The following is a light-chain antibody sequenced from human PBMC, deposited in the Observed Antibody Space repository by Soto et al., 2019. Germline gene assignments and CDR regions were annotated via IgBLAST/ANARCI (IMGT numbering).Light chain of an antibody. Sequence: EIVLTQSPGTLSLSPGERATLSCRASQSVSSTYLAWYQQKPGQAPRLLIYGSSFRATGIPDRFGGSGSGTDFTLTISRLEPEDFAVYYCQQYSRSPGTFGQGTKVEIK. J-gene: IGKJ1*01. V-gene: IGKV3-20*01. CDR1: QSVSSTY. CDR2: GSS. CDR3: QQYSRSPGT.